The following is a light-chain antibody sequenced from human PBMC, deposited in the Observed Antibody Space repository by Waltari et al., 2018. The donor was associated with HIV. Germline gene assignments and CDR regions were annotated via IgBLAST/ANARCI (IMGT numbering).Light chain of an antibody. V-gene: IGLV7-46*01. CDR1: SGPVTFDPY. CDR3: FLSYSGVWV. CDR2: DTN. J-gene: IGLJ3*02. Sequence: QAVVTQEPSLTVSPGGTVTLPCASTSGPVTFDPYPYWLPQKPGQAPRTLIVDTNVTYPWTPARFSGSLRGDKAALTLSDVQPEDEADYYCFLSYSGVWVFGGGTKLSVL.